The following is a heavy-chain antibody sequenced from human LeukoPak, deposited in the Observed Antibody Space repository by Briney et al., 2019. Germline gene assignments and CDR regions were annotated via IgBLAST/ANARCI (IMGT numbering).Heavy chain of an antibody. CDR2: INPNSGGT. D-gene: IGHD3-10*01. J-gene: IGHJ4*02. Sequence: GASVKVSCKASGYTFIAYYMHWVRQAPGQGLEWMGWINPNSGGTNYAQKFQGRVTMTRDTSISTAYMELSRLRSDDTAVYYCARAAGLYYGSGSYYIGRRTAFAYWGQGTLVTVSS. CDR1: GYTFIAYY. V-gene: IGHV1-2*02. CDR3: ARAAGLYYGSGSYYIGRRTAFAY.